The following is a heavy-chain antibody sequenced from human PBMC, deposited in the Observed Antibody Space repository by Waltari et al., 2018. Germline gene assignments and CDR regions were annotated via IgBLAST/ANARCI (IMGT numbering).Heavy chain of an antibody. D-gene: IGHD3-22*01. CDR1: GGSISSSSYY. V-gene: IGHV4-39*07. CDR2: IYYSGST. Sequence: QLQLQESGPGLVKPSETLSLTCTVSGGSISSSSYYWGWIRQPPGKGLEWIGSIYYSGSTYYNPSLKSRVTIAVDTSKNQFSLKLSSVTAADTAVYYCARDTYYYDYGAFDIWGQGTMVTVSS. CDR3: ARDTYYYDYGAFDI. J-gene: IGHJ3*02.